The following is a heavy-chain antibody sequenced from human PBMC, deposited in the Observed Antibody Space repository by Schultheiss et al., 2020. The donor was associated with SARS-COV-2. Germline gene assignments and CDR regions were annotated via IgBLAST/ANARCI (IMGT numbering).Heavy chain of an antibody. V-gene: IGHV4-31*03. CDR2: IYYSGNT. J-gene: IGHJ4*02. Sequence: SETLSLTCTVSGGSISSGGYYWSWIRQHPGKGLEWIGYIYYSGNTYYNPSLKSRVTISVDTSKNQFSLKLSSVTAADTAVYYCARDDDFWSGYYDYWGQGTLVTVSS. CDR1: GGSISSGGYY. CDR3: ARDDDFWSGYYDY. D-gene: IGHD3-3*01.